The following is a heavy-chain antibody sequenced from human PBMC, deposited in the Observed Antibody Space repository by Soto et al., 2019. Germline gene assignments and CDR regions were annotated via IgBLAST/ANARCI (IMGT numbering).Heavy chain of an antibody. CDR1: GFTFSSYS. Sequence: GGSLRLSCAASGFTFSSYSMHWVRQAPGKGLEWVSYISSSGSTIYYADSVKGRFTISRDDAKNSLYLQMNSLRPEDTAVYYCVRDHYCSCGSCHSDDQWFAPWGKGTLVPVSS. J-gene: IGHJ5*02. D-gene: IGHD2-15*01. CDR2: ISSSGSTI. CDR3: VRDHYCSCGSCHSDDQWFAP. V-gene: IGHV3-48*04.